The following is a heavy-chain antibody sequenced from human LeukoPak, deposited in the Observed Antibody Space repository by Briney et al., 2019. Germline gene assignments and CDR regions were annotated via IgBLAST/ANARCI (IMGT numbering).Heavy chain of an antibody. CDR2: MNPNSGNT. Sequence: ASVKVPCKASGYTFTSYDINWVRQATGQGLEWMGWMNPNSGNTGYAQKFQGRVTMTRNTSISTAYMELSSLRSEDTAVYYCARVRSQNYGMDVWGQGTTVTVSS. CDR1: GYTFTSYD. V-gene: IGHV1-8*01. J-gene: IGHJ6*02. CDR3: ARVRSQNYGMDV.